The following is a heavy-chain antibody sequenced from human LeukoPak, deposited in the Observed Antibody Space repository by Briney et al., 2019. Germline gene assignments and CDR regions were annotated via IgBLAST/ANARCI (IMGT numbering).Heavy chain of an antibody. CDR1: GDSISHYY. J-gene: IGHJ4*02. V-gene: IGHV4-59*01. CDR3: ARRPNKSYFDY. Sequence: SETLSLTCSVSGDSISHYYWSWIRQPPGKRLEWIGCMHYAGNTNYTPSLENRVTISVDTSKNQFSLRLSSMTAADTAVYYCARRPNKSYFDYWGQGTLVTVSS. CDR2: MHYAGNT.